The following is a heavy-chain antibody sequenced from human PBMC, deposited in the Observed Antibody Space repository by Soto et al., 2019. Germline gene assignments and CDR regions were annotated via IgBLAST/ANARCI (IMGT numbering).Heavy chain of an antibody. V-gene: IGHV4-34*01. Sequence: QVQLQQWGAGLLKPSETLSLTCAVYGGSFSGYYWSWIRQPPGKGLEWIGEINHSGSTNYNPSLKSRVTISVDTAKNRFSLKLSSVTAADTAVYYCARGSDYSNAFAIWGQGTMVTVSS. J-gene: IGHJ3*02. CDR1: GGSFSGYY. CDR2: INHSGST. D-gene: IGHD4-4*01. CDR3: ARGSDYSNAFAI.